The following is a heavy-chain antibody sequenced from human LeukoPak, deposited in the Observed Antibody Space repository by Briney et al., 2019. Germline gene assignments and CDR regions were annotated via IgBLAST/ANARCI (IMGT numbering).Heavy chain of an antibody. J-gene: IGHJ4*02. D-gene: IGHD6-6*01. CDR2: VNPNRGNT. CDR3: ARGVIAARPRRRRSGFDY. Sequence: ASEKVSCKASGYTFTSYDINWVRQATRQGLEWMGWVNPNRGNTGYAQKFQGKVTMTRNTSISTAYMELSSLRSEDTAVYYCARGVIAARPRRRRSGFDYWGQGTLVTVSS. CDR1: GYTFTSYD. V-gene: IGHV1-8*01.